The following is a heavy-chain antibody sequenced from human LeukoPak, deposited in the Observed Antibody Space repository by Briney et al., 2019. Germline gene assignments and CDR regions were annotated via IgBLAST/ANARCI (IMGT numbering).Heavy chain of an antibody. Sequence: PSETLSLTCTVSGGSISSSSCYWGWIRQPPGKGLEWIGSIYYSGSTSYYPSLKSQVTISVDPSKNQFSLKLSSVTAADTAVYYCARQSGPYSSSWFDYWGQGTLVTVSS. CDR1: GGSISSSSCY. CDR3: ARQSGPYSSSWFDY. CDR2: IYYSGST. D-gene: IGHD6-13*01. J-gene: IGHJ4*02. V-gene: IGHV4-39*01.